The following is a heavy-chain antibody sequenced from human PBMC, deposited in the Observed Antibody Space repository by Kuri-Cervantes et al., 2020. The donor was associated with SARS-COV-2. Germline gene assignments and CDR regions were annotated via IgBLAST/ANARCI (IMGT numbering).Heavy chain of an antibody. CDR1: GGTSSSYA. J-gene: IGHJ5*02. CDR3: ARTLRTLSYGLSEWFDP. Sequence: SVKVSCKASGGTSSSYAISWVRQAPGQGLEWMGGIIPIFGTANYARKFQGRVTITTDESTSTAYMELSSLRSEDTAVYYCARTLRTLSYGLSEWFDPWGQGTLVTVSS. CDR2: IIPIFGTA. V-gene: IGHV1-69*05. D-gene: IGHD1-26*01.